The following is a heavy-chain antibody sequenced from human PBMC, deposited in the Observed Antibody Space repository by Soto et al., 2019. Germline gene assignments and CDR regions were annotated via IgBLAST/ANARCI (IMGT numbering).Heavy chain of an antibody. J-gene: IGHJ4*02. CDR1: GGSISSGGYY. CDR2: IYYSGST. CDR3: ARTREHGIAVAGPDFDY. D-gene: IGHD6-19*01. Sequence: TSETLSLTCTVSGGSISSGGYYWSWIRQHPGKGLEWIGYIYYSGSTYYNPSLKSRVTISVDTSKNQFSLKLSSVTAADTAVYYCARTREHGIAVAGPDFDYWGQGTLVTVSS. V-gene: IGHV4-31*03.